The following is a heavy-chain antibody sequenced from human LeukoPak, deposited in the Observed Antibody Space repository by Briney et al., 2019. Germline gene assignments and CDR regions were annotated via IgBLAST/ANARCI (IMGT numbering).Heavy chain of an antibody. CDR1: GYTLTELS. D-gene: IGHD6-19*01. Sequence: ASVKVSCKVSGYTLTELSMHWVRQAPGKGLEWMGGFDPEDGETIYAQKFQGRVTMTEDTSTDTAYMELSSLGSEDTAVYYCATDMIAVAGFPRDYWGQGTLVTVSS. CDR3: ATDMIAVAGFPRDY. J-gene: IGHJ4*02. CDR2: FDPEDGET. V-gene: IGHV1-24*01.